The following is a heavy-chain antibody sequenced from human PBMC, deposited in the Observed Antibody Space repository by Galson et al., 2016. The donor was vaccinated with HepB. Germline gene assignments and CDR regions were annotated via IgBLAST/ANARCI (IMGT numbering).Heavy chain of an antibody. D-gene: IGHD2-2*01. Sequence: SVKVSCKASGYRFTSYGITWVRQVPGQGPEWMGWISIYNDKTNYAQKLQGRVTMTKDSSMSTAYMELRGLRSDDTAVYYCARRCSSTTCPDPVDYWGQGTLVTVSS. CDR3: ARRCSSTTCPDPVDY. V-gene: IGHV1-18*01. J-gene: IGHJ4*02. CDR2: ISIYNDKT. CDR1: GYRFTSYG.